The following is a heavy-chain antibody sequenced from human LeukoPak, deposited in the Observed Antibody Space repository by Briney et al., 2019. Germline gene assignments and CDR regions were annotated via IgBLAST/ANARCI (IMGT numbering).Heavy chain of an antibody. Sequence: GGSLRLSCAASGFTFSSYAMSWVRQAPGKGLEWVSAISGSGGSTYYADSVKGRFTISRDNSKNTLYLQMNSLRAEDTAVYYGAKDSLGGAWGGGGFDYWGQGTLVTVSS. CDR3: AKDSLGGAWGGGGFDY. CDR2: ISGSGGST. CDR1: GFTFSSYA. D-gene: IGHD3-16*01. V-gene: IGHV3-23*01. J-gene: IGHJ4*02.